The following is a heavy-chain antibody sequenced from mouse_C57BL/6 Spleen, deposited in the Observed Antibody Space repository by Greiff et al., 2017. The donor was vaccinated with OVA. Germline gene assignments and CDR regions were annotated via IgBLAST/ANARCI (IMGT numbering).Heavy chain of an antibody. D-gene: IGHD2-1*01. CDR1: GYTFTDYN. CDR3: ARYGNYRYFDV. V-gene: IGHV1-18*01. CDR2: INPNNGGT. J-gene: IGHJ1*03. Sequence: VQLQQSGPELVKPGASVKIPCKASGYTFTDYNMDWVKQSHGKSLEWIGDINPNNGGTIYNQKFKGKATLTVDKSSSTAYMELRSLTSEDTAVYYCARYGNYRYFDVWGTGTTVTVSS.